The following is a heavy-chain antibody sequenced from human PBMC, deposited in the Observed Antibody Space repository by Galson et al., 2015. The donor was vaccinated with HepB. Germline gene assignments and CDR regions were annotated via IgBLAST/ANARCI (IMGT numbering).Heavy chain of an antibody. D-gene: IGHD4-17*01. CDR3: ARARYGAKGAFDI. J-gene: IGHJ3*02. CDR2: INPNSGGT. CDR1: GYTFTGYY. V-gene: IGHV1-2*05. Sequence: CTASGYTFTGYYMHWVRQAPGQGLEWMGRINPNSGGTNYAQKFQGRVTMTRDTSISTAYMELSRLRSDDTVVYYCARARYGAKGAFDIWGQGTMVTVSS.